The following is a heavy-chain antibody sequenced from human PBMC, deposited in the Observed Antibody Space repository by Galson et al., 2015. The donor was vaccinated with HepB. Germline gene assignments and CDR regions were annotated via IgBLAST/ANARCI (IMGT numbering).Heavy chain of an antibody. V-gene: IGHV1-18*01. CDR1: GYPFPNYG. Sequence: SVKVSCKASGYPFPNYGITWVRQAPGQGLEWMGWINPYNGNTNYAHKFRDRITMTTDTSTRTAYMELRSLRSDDTAVYYCARDLTIFGVGDITPGWFDPWGQGTLVTVSS. CDR2: INPYNGNT. CDR3: ARDLTIFGVGDITPGWFDP. J-gene: IGHJ5*02. D-gene: IGHD3-3*01.